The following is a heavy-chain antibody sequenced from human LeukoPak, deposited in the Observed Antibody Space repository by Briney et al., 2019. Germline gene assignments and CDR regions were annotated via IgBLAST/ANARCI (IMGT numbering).Heavy chain of an antibody. CDR3: ARDYFSRAAVLGYFDL. V-gene: IGHV3-30*03. Sequence: GRSLRLSCAASGFTFSIYGMHWVRQAPGKGLEWVAVISYDGSNKYYADSVKGRFTISRDNSKNTLYLEMNSLRAEDTAVYYCARDYFSRAAVLGYFDLWGRGTLVTVSS. J-gene: IGHJ2*01. D-gene: IGHD2-15*01. CDR2: ISYDGSNK. CDR1: GFTFSIYG.